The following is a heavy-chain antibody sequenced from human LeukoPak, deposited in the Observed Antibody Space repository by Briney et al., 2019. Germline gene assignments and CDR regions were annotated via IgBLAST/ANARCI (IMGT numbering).Heavy chain of an antibody. CDR3: ARGVYGGNPADAFDI. D-gene: IGHD4-23*01. CDR2: INPNSGGT. J-gene: IGHJ3*02. CDR1: GYTFTGYY. Sequence: ASVKVSCKASGYTFTGYYMHWVRQAPGQGLEWMGWINPNSGGTNYAQKFQGWVTMTRDTSISTAYMELSRLRSDDTAVYYCARGVYGGNPADAFDIWGQGTMVTVSS. V-gene: IGHV1-2*04.